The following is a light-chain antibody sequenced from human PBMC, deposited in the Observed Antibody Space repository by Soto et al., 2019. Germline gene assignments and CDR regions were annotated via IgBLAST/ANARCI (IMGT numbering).Light chain of an antibody. CDR3: QQYNNWPYT. V-gene: IGKV3-15*01. CDR1: QSVSSN. Sequence: EIVMTQSPATLSVSPGERAALSCRASQSVSSNFAWYQQKPDQAPRLLIYGASTRATGIPARFSGSGSGTEFTLTISSLQSEDFAVYYCQQYNNWPYTFGQGTKLEI. CDR2: GAS. J-gene: IGKJ2*01.